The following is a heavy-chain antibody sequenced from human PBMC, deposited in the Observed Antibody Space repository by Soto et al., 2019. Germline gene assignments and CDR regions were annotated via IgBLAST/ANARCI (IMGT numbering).Heavy chain of an antibody. CDR1: GFTVSSNY. CDR3: ARVYGSGPTYYYYYMDV. V-gene: IGHV3-66*01. D-gene: IGHD3-10*01. Sequence: GGSLRLSCAASGFTVSSNYMSWVRQAPGKGLEWVSVIYSGGSTYYADSVKGRFTISRDNSKNTLYLQMNSLRAEDTAVYYCARVYGSGPTYYYYYMDVWGKGTTVTVSS. CDR2: IYSGGST. J-gene: IGHJ6*03.